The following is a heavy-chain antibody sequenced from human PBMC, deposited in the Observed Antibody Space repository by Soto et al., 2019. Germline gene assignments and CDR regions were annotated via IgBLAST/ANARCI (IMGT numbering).Heavy chain of an antibody. J-gene: IGHJ4*02. CDR3: ARVDSSSGFDD. D-gene: IGHD6-6*01. CDR2: INAGNGNT. CDR1: GYTFTSYA. Sequence: QVQLVQSGAEVKKPGASVKVSCKASGYTFTSYAMHWVRQAPGQRLEWMGWINAGNGNTKYSQKFQGRVTITRDTSASTDYMELSSLRSEDTAVYYCARVDSSSGFDDWGQGTLVTVSS. V-gene: IGHV1-3*01.